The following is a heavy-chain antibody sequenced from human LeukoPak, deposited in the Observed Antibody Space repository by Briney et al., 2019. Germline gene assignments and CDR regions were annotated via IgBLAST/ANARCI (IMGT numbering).Heavy chain of an antibody. CDR3: AKDRSGSYYDGGYFDY. CDR1: GFTFSSYW. CDR2: INSDGSST. V-gene: IGHV3-74*01. J-gene: IGHJ4*02. Sequence: GGSLRLSCAASGFTFSSYWMHWVRQAPGKGLVWVSRINSDGSSTSYADSVKGRFTISRDNAKNTLYLQMNSLRAEDTAVYYCAKDRSGSYYDGGYFDYWGQGTLVTVSS. D-gene: IGHD1-26*01.